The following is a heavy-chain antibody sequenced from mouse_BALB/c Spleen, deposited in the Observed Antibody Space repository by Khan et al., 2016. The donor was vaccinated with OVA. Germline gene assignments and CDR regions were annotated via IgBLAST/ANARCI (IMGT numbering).Heavy chain of an antibody. V-gene: IGHV1-4*01. J-gene: IGHJ3*01. CDR1: GYTFTSYT. Sequence: QVQLQQSGAELARPGASVKMSCKASGYTFTSYTIHWIKKRPGQGLEWIGYINPSNGYTNYNQKFKDKATLTTDKSSTTAYLQLSSLTSDDSAVYNCVRDWADHRNDGWFAYWGQGTLVTVSA. CDR3: VRDWADHRNDGWFAY. D-gene: IGHD2-14*01. CDR2: INPSNGYT.